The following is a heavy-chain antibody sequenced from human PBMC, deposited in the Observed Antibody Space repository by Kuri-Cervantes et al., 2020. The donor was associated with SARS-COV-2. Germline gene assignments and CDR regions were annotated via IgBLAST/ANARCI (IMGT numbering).Heavy chain of an antibody. CDR1: GFTFSSYA. Sequence: GGSLRLSCAAPGFTFSSYAMSWVHQAPGKGLEWVSVISGSGGSTYYADSVKGRFTISRDNSKNTLYLQMNSLRAEDTAVYYCAKDLAHSGSYYNHRGFDYWGQGTLVTVSS. V-gene: IGHV3-23*01. J-gene: IGHJ4*02. D-gene: IGHD1-26*01. CDR2: ISGSGGST. CDR3: AKDLAHSGSYYNHRGFDY.